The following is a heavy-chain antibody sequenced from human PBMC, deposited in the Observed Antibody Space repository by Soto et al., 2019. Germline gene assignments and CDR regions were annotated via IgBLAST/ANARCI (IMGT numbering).Heavy chain of an antibody. D-gene: IGHD7-27*01. J-gene: IGHJ4*02. CDR1: GFTFSSYG. CDR2: ISYDGSNK. CDR3: AQGGLGIAY. Sequence: GGSLRLSCAASGFTFSSYGMHWVRQAPGKGLEWVAVISYDGSNKYYADSVKGRFTISRDNSKNTLYLQMNSLRAEDTAVYYCAQGGLGIAYWGQGTLVTVSS. V-gene: IGHV3-30*03.